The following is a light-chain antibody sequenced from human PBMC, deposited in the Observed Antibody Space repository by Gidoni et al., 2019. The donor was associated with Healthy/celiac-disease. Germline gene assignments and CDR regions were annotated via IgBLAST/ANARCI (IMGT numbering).Light chain of an antibody. CDR2: GAS. Sequence: DIQMTQSPSTLSASVGDRVTITSRASQSISSWLAWYQQKPGKAPKLLIYGASSLESGVPSRFSGSGSGTEFTLTISSLQPDDFATYYCQQYNSYPYTFGQGTKLEIK. CDR1: QSISSW. V-gene: IGKV1-5*01. CDR3: QQYNSYPYT. J-gene: IGKJ2*01.